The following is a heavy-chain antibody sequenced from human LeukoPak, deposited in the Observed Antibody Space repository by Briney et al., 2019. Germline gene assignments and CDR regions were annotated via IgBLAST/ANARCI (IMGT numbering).Heavy chain of an antibody. D-gene: IGHD4-17*01. CDR1: GFTFSSYE. V-gene: IGHV4-34*01. CDR3: ARALTTPTH. J-gene: IGHJ1*01. CDR2: INHSGST. Sequence: PGGSLRLSCAASGFTFSSYEMNWVRQPPGKGLEWIGEINHSGSTNYNPSLKSRITISVDTSKKQFSLKLTSVTAADTAVYYCARALTTPTHWGQGTLVTVSS.